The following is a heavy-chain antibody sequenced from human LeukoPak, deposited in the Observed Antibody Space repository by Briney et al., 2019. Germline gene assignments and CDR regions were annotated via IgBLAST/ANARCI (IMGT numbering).Heavy chain of an antibody. J-gene: IGHJ6*04. CDR3: TRQWLRVMDV. CDR1: GFTFTAYS. CDR2: ISSSGHYI. D-gene: IGHD6-19*01. V-gene: IGHV3-21*01. Sequence: PGGSLRLSCASSGFTFTAYSMNWVRQAPGKGLEWISFISSSGHYIYYADSLKGRFTISRGNANSSLYLQISTLKAEDTAVYYCTRQWLRVMDVWGKGTTVTVSS.